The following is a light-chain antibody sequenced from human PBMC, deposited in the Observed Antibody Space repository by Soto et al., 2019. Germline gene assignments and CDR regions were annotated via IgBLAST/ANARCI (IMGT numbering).Light chain of an antibody. J-gene: IGKJ1*01. CDR2: GAS. CDR3: QQYNNWPQWT. Sequence: VLTQSPGTLSLSPGERATLSCRASQSVSSYLAWYQQKPGQAPRLLIYGASTRATGIPARFSGSGSGTEFTLTISSLQSEDFAVYYCQQYNNWPQWTFGQGSKVDI. CDR1: QSVSSY. V-gene: IGKV3-15*01.